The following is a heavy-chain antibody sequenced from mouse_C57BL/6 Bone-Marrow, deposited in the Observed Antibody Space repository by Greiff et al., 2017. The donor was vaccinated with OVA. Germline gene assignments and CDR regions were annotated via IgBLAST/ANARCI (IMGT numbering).Heavy chain of an antibody. CDR3: ARLLRYSYYFDY. Sequence: QVQLQQPGAELVRPGSSVKLSCKASGYTFTSYWMHWVKQRPIQGLEWIGNIDPSDSETHYNQKFKDKATLTVDKSSSTAYMQLSSLTSEDSAVYYCARLLRYSYYFDYWGQGTTLTVSS. CDR2: IDPSDSET. D-gene: IGHD1-1*01. V-gene: IGHV1-52*01. CDR1: GYTFTSYW. J-gene: IGHJ2*01.